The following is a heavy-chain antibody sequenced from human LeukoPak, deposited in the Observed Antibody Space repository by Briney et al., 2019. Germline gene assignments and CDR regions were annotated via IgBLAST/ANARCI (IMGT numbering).Heavy chain of an antibody. D-gene: IGHD3-10*01. CDR2: ISTYNGNT. CDR1: GYTFTSYG. Sequence: ASVKVSCKGSGYTFTSYGMGWVRQAPGQGLEWMGWISTYNGNTNYAQKFQGRVTMTTDTSTNTAYMELRSLRSDDTAVYYCAARSGTYPYYLDYWGQGTLVTVSS. CDR3: AARSGTYPYYLDY. V-gene: IGHV1-18*04. J-gene: IGHJ4*02.